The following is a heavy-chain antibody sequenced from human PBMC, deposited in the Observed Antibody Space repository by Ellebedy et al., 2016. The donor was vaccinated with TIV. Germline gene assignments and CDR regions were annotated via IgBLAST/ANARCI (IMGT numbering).Heavy chain of an antibody. CDR3: ARAEGIAVAGAG. CDR2: IYYGGNT. V-gene: IGHV4-39*07. J-gene: IGHJ4*02. CDR1: GGSISSSSYN. Sequence: SETLSLXXTVSGGSISSSSYNWGWIRQPPGKGLEWFENIYYGGNTYYNPSLKSRVTISVDTSRNQFSLKLSSVTAADTAVYYCARAEGIAVAGAGWGQGTLVTVSS. D-gene: IGHD6-19*01.